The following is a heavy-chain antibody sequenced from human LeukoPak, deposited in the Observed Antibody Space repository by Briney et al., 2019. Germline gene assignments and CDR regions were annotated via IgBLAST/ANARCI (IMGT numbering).Heavy chain of an antibody. CDR1: GFTFSGSA. J-gene: IGHJ4*02. CDR2: IRSKTNSYAT. CDR3: AKAPVTSCRGAYCYPFDS. Sequence: PGGSLRLSCAASGFTFSGSAMHWVRQASGKGLEWVGRIRSKTNSYATSYAASVKGRFALSRDDSKNTAYLQMNSLRAEDAAVYFCAKAPVTSCRGAYCYPFDSWGQGTLVTVSS. V-gene: IGHV3-73*01. D-gene: IGHD2-21*01.